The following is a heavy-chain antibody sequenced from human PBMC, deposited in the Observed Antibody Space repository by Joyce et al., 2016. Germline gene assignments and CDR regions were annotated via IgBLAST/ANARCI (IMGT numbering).Heavy chain of an antibody. CDR3: VKIATTGWYGAPFDN. CDR2: IYPGDSDI. Sequence: EVQLVQSGAEVKKPGESLRISCKGSGYKFSTYWIGWVRQMPGKGLEGMAFIYPGDSDIRYSPSFEGQVRISADKSIDTAYLQWSSLKASDTAMYYCVKIATTGWYGAPFDNWGQGTLVTVSS. CDR1: GYKFSTYW. V-gene: IGHV5-51*01. J-gene: IGHJ4*02. D-gene: IGHD6-19*01.